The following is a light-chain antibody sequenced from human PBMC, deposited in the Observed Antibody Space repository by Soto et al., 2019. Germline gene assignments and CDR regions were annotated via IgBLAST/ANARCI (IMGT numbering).Light chain of an antibody. Sequence: QSVLAQPPSASGTPGPRVTFSCSGTSSNIGSNTVSWFQHLPRTAPKLLIFSNNQRPSGVPDRFSGSKSGTSASLAISGRQSEDEADYYCATWDDGLSAYVFGTGTKLTVL. CDR1: SSNIGSNT. CDR3: ATWDDGLSAYV. J-gene: IGLJ1*01. CDR2: SNN. V-gene: IGLV1-44*01.